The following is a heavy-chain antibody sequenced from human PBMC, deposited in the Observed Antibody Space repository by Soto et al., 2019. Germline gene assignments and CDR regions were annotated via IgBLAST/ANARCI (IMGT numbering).Heavy chain of an antibody. Sequence: EVQLLESGGGLVQPGGSLRLSCAASGFTFSSYAMSWVRQAPGKGLEWVSAISGSGGSTYYADSVKGRFTISGDNSKNTLYLQMNSLRAEDTAVYYCAKDPYYDSSGYSDYWGQGTLVTVSS. V-gene: IGHV3-23*01. J-gene: IGHJ4*02. D-gene: IGHD3-22*01. CDR1: GFTFSSYA. CDR2: ISGSGGST. CDR3: AKDPYYDSSGYSDY.